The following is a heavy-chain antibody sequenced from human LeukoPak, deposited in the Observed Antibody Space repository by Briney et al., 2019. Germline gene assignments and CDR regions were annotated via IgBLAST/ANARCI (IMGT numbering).Heavy chain of an antibody. Sequence: GGSLRLSCAASGFTFDDYAMHWVRQAPGKGLEWVSGISWNSGSIGYADSVKGRFTISRDNAKNSLYLQMNSLRAEDMALYYCAKGGRELGCSSTSCYSFDAFDIWGQGTMVTVSS. J-gene: IGHJ3*02. D-gene: IGHD2-2*02. CDR2: ISWNSGSI. CDR3: AKGGRELGCSSTSCYSFDAFDI. CDR1: GFTFDDYA. V-gene: IGHV3-9*03.